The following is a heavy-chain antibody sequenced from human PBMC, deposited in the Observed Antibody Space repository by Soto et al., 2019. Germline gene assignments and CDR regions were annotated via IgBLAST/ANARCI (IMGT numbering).Heavy chain of an antibody. CDR2: AQPGHSDT. CDR1: GYRFSRFW. Sequence: PXESLKISCQVCGYRFSRFWIGWVRQKPGKGLEWMGIAQPGHSDTRYSPAFQGHVTISADESTNTAYLQWSSLRASDTAMYFCARHGYSSSWYPDHWGQGSLVTVSS. D-gene: IGHD6-13*01. V-gene: IGHV5-51*01. CDR3: ARHGYSSSWYPDH. J-gene: IGHJ4*02.